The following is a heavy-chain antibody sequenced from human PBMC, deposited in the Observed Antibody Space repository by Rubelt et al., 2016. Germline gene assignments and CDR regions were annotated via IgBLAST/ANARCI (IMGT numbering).Heavy chain of an antibody. Sequence: QLQESGPGLVKPSETLSLTCTVSGGSISSTLYYWGWIRQPPGRGLEWIASIYYSRSTYYNPSLKRRVTISVDTSKKQFSLRRRFVTAADTAVYYCATPMYCSGGRCYLGFDYWGQGTLVTVSS. J-gene: IGHJ4*02. D-gene: IGHD2-15*01. CDR3: ATPMYCSGGRCYLGFDY. CDR1: GGSISSTLYY. CDR2: IYYSRST. V-gene: IGHV4-39*01.